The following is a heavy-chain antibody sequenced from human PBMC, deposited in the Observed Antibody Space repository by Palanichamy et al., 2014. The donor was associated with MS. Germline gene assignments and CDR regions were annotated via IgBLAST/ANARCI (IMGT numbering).Heavy chain of an antibody. V-gene: IGHV3-23*01. CDR2: ISGSGGST. CDR3: AKVPLVVADPMDY. Sequence: EVQLLESGGGLVQPGGSLRLSCAASGFTFSNYAMSWVRQAPGKGLEWVSTISGSGGSTYYADSVKGRFTISGDNSKNTLYLQMNSLRAEDTAVYYCAKVPLVVADPMDYWGQGTLVTVSS. CDR1: GFTFSNYA. D-gene: IGHD6-19*01. J-gene: IGHJ4*02.